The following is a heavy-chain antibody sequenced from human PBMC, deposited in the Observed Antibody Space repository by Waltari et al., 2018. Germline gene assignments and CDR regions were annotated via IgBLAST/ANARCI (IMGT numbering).Heavy chain of an antibody. CDR1: GYTFTGYY. V-gene: IGHV1-2*06. CDR3: AREQSTSGMVFDY. Sequence: QVQLVQSGAEVKKPGASVKVSCKASGYTFTGYYMHWVRQAPGQGLEWMGRINPNSGGTNYAQKFQGRVTMTRDTSINTAYMELSSVTAADTAVYYCAREQSTSGMVFDYWGQGTLVTVSS. CDR2: INPNSGGT. J-gene: IGHJ4*02. D-gene: IGHD2-2*01.